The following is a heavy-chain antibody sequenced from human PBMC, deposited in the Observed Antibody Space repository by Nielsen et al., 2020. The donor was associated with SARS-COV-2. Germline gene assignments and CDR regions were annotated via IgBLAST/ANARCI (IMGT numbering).Heavy chain of an antibody. D-gene: IGHD2-2*02. J-gene: IGHJ3*02. CDR2: IWYDGSNK. V-gene: IGHV3-33*01. Sequence: VRQMPGKGLEWVAVIWYDGSNKYYADSVKGRFTISRDNSKNSLYLQMNSLRAEDTAVYYCARGHSYCSSTSCYMGIDAFDIWGQGTMVTVSS. CDR3: ARGHSYCSSTSCYMGIDAFDI.